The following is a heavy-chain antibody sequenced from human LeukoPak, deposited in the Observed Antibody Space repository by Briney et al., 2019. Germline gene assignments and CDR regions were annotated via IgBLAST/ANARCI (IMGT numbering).Heavy chain of an antibody. CDR1: GFTFSSYE. Sequence: GGSLRLSCAASGFTFSSYEMNWVRQAPGKGLEWVSYISSSGSTIYYADSVKGRFTISRDNAKNSLYLQMNSLGAEDTAVYYCARDPSITGTTPHFDYWGQGTLVTVSS. V-gene: IGHV3-48*03. J-gene: IGHJ4*02. CDR2: ISSSGSTI. CDR3: ARDPSITGTTPHFDY. D-gene: IGHD1-20*01.